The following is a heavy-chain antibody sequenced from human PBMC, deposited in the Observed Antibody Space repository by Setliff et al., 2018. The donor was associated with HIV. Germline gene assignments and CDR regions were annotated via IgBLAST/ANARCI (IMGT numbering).Heavy chain of an antibody. Sequence: SETLSLTCTVSGGSINSTSYYWSWIRQPAGKGLEWIGRIYISGSTNYNPSLKSRVTISVDTSSNRFSLKLSSVTAADTAVYYCARDSGSYYGMDVWGQGTTVTVSS. CDR2: IYISGST. V-gene: IGHV4-61*02. CDR3: ARDSGSYYGMDV. J-gene: IGHJ6*02. D-gene: IGHD1-26*01. CDR1: GGSINSTSYY.